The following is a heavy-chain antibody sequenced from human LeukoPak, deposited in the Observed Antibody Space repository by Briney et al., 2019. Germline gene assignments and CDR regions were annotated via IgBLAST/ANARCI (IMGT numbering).Heavy chain of an antibody. CDR3: ARNDSSGYFDY. Sequence: KSSETLSLTCAVSDYSISSGNCWGWIRQPPGKGLEWIGSVYHSGSTHYRPSLKSRVTISVDTSKNQFSLKLSSVTAADTAVYYCARNDSSGYFDYWGQGTLVTVSS. V-gene: IGHV4-38-2*01. CDR1: DYSISSGNC. D-gene: IGHD3-22*01. CDR2: VYHSGST. J-gene: IGHJ4*02.